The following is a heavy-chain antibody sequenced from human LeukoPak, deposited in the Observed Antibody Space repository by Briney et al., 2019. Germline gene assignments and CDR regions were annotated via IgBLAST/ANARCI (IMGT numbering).Heavy chain of an antibody. J-gene: IGHJ4*02. CDR1: GFTFAPYW. CDR2: MNRDGSEK. V-gene: IGHV3-7*05. Sequence: GGSLRLSCAASGFTFAPYWMTWVRQAPGKGLEYLATMNRDGSEKYYVDSVKGRFTISRDNSKNSLYLQMDSLRAEDTAVYYCTKGTIWLPFDYWGQGTLVTVSS. D-gene: IGHD5-18*01. CDR3: TKGTIWLPFDY.